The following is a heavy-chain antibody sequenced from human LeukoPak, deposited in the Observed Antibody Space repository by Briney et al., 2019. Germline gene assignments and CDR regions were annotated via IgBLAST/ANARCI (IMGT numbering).Heavy chain of an antibody. J-gene: IGHJ5*02. CDR2: INHSGST. CDR3: ARQRSNQFRITMVRGAPGWFDP. D-gene: IGHD3-10*01. CDR1: GYLITSGYY. Sequence: PSETLSLTCTVSGYLITSGYYWGWIRQPPGKGLEWIGEINHSGSTNYNPSLKSRVTISVDTSKNQFSLKLSSVTAADTAVYYCARQRSNQFRITMVRGAPGWFDPWGQGTLVTVSS. V-gene: IGHV4-38-2*02.